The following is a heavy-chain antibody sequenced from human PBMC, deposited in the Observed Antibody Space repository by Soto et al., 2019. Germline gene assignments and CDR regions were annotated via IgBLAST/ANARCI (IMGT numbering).Heavy chain of an antibody. CDR2: ITSGSATR. CDR3: ERARTNGVYYGMDV. Sequence: GGSLRLSFAASVFTFSSYSMNWVRPAPGKGLEWVSYITSGSATRYYADSVKGRFTISRDNVKNSLYLQMNSLRDEDTAVYYCERARTNGVYYGMDVWGQGTTVTVSS. J-gene: IGHJ6*02. D-gene: IGHD2-8*01. CDR1: VFTFSSYS. V-gene: IGHV3-48*02.